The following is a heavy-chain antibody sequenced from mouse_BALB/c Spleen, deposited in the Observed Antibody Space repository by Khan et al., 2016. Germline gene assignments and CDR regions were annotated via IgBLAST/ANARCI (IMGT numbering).Heavy chain of an antibody. CDR3: TTCYGWDWEYDAMEY. Sequence: EVQLQESGPSLVKPSQSLSLTCSVTGDSITSGYWNWIRKSPGNKLEYLGYISYSGSTYYTPSLKNRVSITRDTSKNQFYLQLNSVTTEDTDKYYSTTCYGWDWEYDAMEYWGQGSAVTVSS. D-gene: IGHD2-2*01. V-gene: IGHV3-8*02. J-gene: IGHJ4*01. CDR1: GDSITSGY. CDR2: ISYSGST.